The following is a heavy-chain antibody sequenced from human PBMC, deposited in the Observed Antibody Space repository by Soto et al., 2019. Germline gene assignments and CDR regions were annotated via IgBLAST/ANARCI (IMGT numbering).Heavy chain of an antibody. J-gene: IGHJ4*02. D-gene: IGHD3-22*01. CDR1: GFTFSIYS. Sequence: GGSLRLSCAASGFTFSIYSMNWVRQAPGEGLEWVSYISDSSSTIHYADSVKGRFTISRDNAKNSLYLQMNSLRDEDTAVYYCARERGFYDSSGTGFDYWGQGTLVTVSS. CDR3: ARERGFYDSSGTGFDY. V-gene: IGHV3-48*02. CDR2: ISDSSSTI.